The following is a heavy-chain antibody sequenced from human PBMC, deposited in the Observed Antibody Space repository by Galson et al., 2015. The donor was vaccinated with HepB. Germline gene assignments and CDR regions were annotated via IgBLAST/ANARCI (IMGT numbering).Heavy chain of an antibody. CDR3: AKDRERSSAWYYGLDV. CDR2: ISYDGSNK. V-gene: IGHV3-30*18. CDR1: GFTFSSYG. Sequence: SLRLSCAASGFTFSSYGMHWVRQAPGKGLEWVAVISYDGSNKYYADPVKGRFTISRDHSKNTLYLQMNSLRAEDTAVYYCAKDRERSSAWYYGLDVWGQGTTVTVSS. J-gene: IGHJ6*02. D-gene: IGHD6-19*01.